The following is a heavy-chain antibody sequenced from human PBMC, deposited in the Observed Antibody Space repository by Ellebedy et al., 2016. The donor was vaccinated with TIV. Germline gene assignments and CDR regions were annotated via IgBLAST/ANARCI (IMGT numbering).Heavy chain of an antibody. V-gene: IGHV3-33*01. J-gene: IGHJ4*02. CDR3: ARDYRSSGYYYRGIVDY. Sequence: GGSLRLXXAASGFTFSSYGMHWVRQAPGKGLEWVAVIWYDGSNKYYADSVKGRFTISRDNSKNTLYLQMNSLRAEDTAVYYCARDYRSSGYYYRGIVDYWGQGTLVTVSS. CDR2: IWYDGSNK. D-gene: IGHD3-22*01. CDR1: GFTFSSYG.